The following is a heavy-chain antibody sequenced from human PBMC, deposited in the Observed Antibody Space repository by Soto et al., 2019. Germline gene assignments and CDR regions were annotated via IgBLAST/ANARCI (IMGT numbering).Heavy chain of an antibody. CDR2: IYSGGTT. D-gene: IGHD1-7*01. V-gene: IGHV3-53*01. CDR1: GFIVSSNY. Sequence: GGSLRLSCAASGFIVSSNYMSWVRQAPGKGLEWVSIIYSGGTTYYADSVKGRFTISRDNSKNTLFLQMNSLRAEDTGAYYCAKDGGNSGTRARYYYYGMDVWGQGSTVTGSS. J-gene: IGHJ6*02. CDR3: AKDGGNSGTRARYYYYGMDV.